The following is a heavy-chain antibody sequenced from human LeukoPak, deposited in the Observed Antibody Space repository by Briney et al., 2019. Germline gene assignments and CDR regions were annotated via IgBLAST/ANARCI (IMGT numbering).Heavy chain of an antibody. CDR1: GFTFSSYS. J-gene: IGHJ3*02. V-gene: IGHV3-21*01. Sequence: GGSLRLSCAASGFTFSSYSMNWVRQAPGKGLEWVSSISSSSSYIYYADSVKGRFTISRENAKNSLYLQMNSLRAEDTAVYYCARDNGITMIVVVRDSLNAFDIWGQGTMVTVSS. CDR2: ISSSSSYI. CDR3: ARDNGITMIVVVRDSLNAFDI. D-gene: IGHD3-22*01.